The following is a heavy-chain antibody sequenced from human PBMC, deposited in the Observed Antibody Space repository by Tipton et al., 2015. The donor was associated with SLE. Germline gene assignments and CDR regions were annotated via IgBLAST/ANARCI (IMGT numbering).Heavy chain of an antibody. Sequence: TLSLTCTVSGGSISSHYWSWIRQPPGKGLEWIGYIHFTGSTNYNPSLKSRATISVDTSKNQFSLKLSYVTAADTAVYYCARGRDIDITLVRGADYYGMDVWGQGTTVTVSS. CDR2: IHFTGST. CDR1: GGSISSHY. D-gene: IGHD3-10*01. V-gene: IGHV4-59*11. J-gene: IGHJ6*02. CDR3: ARGRDIDITLVRGADYYGMDV.